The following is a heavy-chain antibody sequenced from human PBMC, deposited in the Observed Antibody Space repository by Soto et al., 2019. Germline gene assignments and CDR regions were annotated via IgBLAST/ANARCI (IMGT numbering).Heavy chain of an antibody. CDR3: AREDYYGSGGAY. D-gene: IGHD3-10*01. V-gene: IGHV1-18*01. Sequence: QVQLVQSGAEVKKPGASVKVSCKASGYTFTSYGISWVRQAPGQGLEWMGWISAYNGNPNYAQKLQGRLTMTTDTPTPTAYMELRSLTSDDRAVYYCAREDYYGSGGAYWGQGTLVTVSS. J-gene: IGHJ4*02. CDR2: ISAYNGNP. CDR1: GYTFTSYG.